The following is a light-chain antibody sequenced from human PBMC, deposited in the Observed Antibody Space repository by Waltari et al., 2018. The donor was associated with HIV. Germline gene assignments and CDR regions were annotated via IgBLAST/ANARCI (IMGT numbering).Light chain of an antibody. CDR3: SSYTTSSSTLP. Sequence: QSALTQPASVSGSPGQSITISCTGTSSDAGGYNYVSWYQQDPGKTPKLMIYEVSNRPCGVSKLCPGSKSGNTGSLTISGLQAEDEADYYCSSYTTSSSTLPVGGGTKLTVL. CDR2: EVS. J-gene: IGLJ2*01. V-gene: IGLV2-14*01. CDR1: SSDAGGYNY.